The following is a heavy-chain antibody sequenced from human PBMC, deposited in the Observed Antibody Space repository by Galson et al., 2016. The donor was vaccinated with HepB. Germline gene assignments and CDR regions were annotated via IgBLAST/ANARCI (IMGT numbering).Heavy chain of an antibody. V-gene: IGHV3-7*03. D-gene: IGHD1-1*01. CDR2: IKQDGSKK. J-gene: IGHJ4*02. Sequence: SLRLSCAASGFTFNSYWMAWVRQAPGKGLEWVANIKQDGSKKYYVDSVKGRFTISRDNAKNSLYLQMNSLRVEDTAVYFCAWPTGGNWTDYWGQGTLVTVSS. CDR3: AWPTGGNWTDY. CDR1: GFTFNSYW.